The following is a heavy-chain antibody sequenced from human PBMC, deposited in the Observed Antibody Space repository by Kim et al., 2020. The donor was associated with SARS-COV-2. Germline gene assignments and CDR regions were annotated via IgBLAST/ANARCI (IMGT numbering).Heavy chain of an antibody. CDR3: ARHLDNSGYYYEDF. CDR1: GYSFSNYW. V-gene: IGHV5-10-1*01. J-gene: IGHJ4*02. CDR2: IYPSDSFS. Sequence: GESLKISCKGSGYSFSNYWISWVRQMPGKGLEWMGRIYPSDSFSNYSPSFRGHVTFSAAKSTNTAYLQWSSLKASDTAIYYCARHLDNSGYYYEDFWGQG. D-gene: IGHD3-22*01.